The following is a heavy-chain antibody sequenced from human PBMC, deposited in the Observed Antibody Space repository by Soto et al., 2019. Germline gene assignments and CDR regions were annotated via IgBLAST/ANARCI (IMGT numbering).Heavy chain of an antibody. D-gene: IGHD6-13*01. CDR2: IYYSGST. J-gene: IGHJ5*02. CDR1: GGSISSYY. V-gene: IGHV4-59*01. CDR3: ARKIEAAGTDWFDP. Sequence: SETLSLTCTVSGGSISSYYWSWIRQPPGKGLEWIGYIYYSGSTNYNPSLKSRVTISVDTSKNQFSLKLSSVTAADTAVYYCARKIEAAGTDWFDPWGQGTLVTVSS.